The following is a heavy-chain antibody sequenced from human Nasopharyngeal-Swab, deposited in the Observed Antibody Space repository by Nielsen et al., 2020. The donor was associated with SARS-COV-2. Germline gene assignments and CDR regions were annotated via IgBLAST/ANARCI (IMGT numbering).Heavy chain of an antibody. Sequence: GESLKISCAASGFTFSDYYMSWIRQAPGKGLEWVSYISSSGSTIYYADSVKGRFTISRDNSKNTLYLQMNSLRAEDTAVYYCAKEGFLGIFDYWGQGTLVTVSS. D-gene: IGHD2/OR15-2a*01. CDR2: ISSSGSTI. J-gene: IGHJ4*02. V-gene: IGHV3-11*01. CDR3: AKEGFLGIFDY. CDR1: GFTFSDYY.